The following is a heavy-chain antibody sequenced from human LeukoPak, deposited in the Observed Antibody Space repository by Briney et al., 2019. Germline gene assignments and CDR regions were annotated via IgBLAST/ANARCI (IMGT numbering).Heavy chain of an antibody. CDR3: AREVTTVVTPGDDY. Sequence: ASVTVSFTASGYTFTSYAMNWVRQAPGQGLEWMGWINTNTGNPTYAQGFTGRFVFSLGTSVSTAYLQISSLKAEDTAVYYCAREVTTVVTPGDDYWGQGTLVTVSS. D-gene: IGHD4-23*01. CDR1: GYTFTSYA. V-gene: IGHV7-4-1*02. J-gene: IGHJ4*02. CDR2: INTNTGNP.